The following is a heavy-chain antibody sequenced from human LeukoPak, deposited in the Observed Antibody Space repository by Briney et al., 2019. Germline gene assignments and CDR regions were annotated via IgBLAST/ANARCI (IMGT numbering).Heavy chain of an antibody. V-gene: IGHV4-59*01. CDR1: GGSISSYY. CDR3: ARVPYYYDSSGFAVGGYYFDY. D-gene: IGHD3-22*01. CDR2: IYYSGST. J-gene: IGHJ4*02. Sequence: SETLSLTCTVSGGSISSYYWSWIRQPPGKGLEWIGYIYYSGSTNYNPSLKSRVTISVDTSKNQFSLKLSSVTAADTAVYYCARVPYYYDSSGFAVGGYYFDYWGQGTLVTVSS.